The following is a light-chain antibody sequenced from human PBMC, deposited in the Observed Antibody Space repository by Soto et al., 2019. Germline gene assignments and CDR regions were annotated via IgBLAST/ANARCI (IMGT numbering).Light chain of an antibody. CDR2: GAS. CDR3: QQYGNSPIT. V-gene: IGKV3-20*01. CDR1: QSVSASY. J-gene: IGKJ5*01. Sequence: EIVLTQSPCTLSFSPGERATLSCRASQSVSASYLAWHQQKPGQAPRLLIYGASTRATGIPDRFSGSGSGTDFTLAISRLEPEDFAVYYCQQYGNSPITFGQGTRLEI.